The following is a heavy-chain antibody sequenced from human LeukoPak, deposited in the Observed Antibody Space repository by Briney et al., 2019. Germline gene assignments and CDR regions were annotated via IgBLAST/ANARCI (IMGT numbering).Heavy chain of an antibody. V-gene: IGHV4-39*01. CDR2: IYYTGST. CDR1: GGSISSNNYY. J-gene: IGHJ4*02. Sequence: SETLSLTCTVSGGSISSNNYYWGWIRQPPGKGLEWIGSIYYTGSTYYNPSLKSRVTISVDTSKNQFSLQLSSVTAADSAVYYCARHRGPTYYFDGVGYYPFDYWGQGTLVTVSS. CDR3: ARHRGPTYYFDGVGYYPFDY. D-gene: IGHD3-22*01.